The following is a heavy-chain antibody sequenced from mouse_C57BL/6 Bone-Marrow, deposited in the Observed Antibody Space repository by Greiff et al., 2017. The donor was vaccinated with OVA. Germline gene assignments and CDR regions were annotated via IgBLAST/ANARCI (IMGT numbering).Heavy chain of an antibody. J-gene: IGHJ2*01. V-gene: IGHV1-54*01. Sequence: QVQLQQSGAELVRPGSSVKVSCKASGYAFTNYLIAWVKQRPGQGLEWIGVINPGSGGTNYNEKFKGKATLTADKSSSTAYMQLSSLTSEDSAVYFCAREEDYYGSVFDYWGQGTTLTVSS. CDR3: AREEDYYGSVFDY. CDR1: GYAFTNYL. CDR2: INPGSGGT. D-gene: IGHD1-1*01.